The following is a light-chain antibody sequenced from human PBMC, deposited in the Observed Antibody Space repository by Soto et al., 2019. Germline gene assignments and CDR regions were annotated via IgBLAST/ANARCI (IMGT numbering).Light chain of an antibody. Sequence: IVITQSPATLSVSPGERATLSCRASQSVSSNLAWYQQKPGQAPRLLIYGASTRATGIPARFSGSGSGTEFTLTISSLQSEDFAVYYCQPYNNWPRTFGQGTKVDI. CDR1: QSVSSN. J-gene: IGKJ1*01. CDR3: QPYNNWPRT. V-gene: IGKV3-15*01. CDR2: GAS.